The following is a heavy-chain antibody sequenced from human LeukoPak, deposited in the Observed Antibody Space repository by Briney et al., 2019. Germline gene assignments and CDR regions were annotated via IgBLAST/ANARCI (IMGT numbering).Heavy chain of an antibody. V-gene: IGHV4-31*03. CDR3: AREGGYYDSSGSALWYFDL. D-gene: IGHD3-22*01. J-gene: IGHJ2*01. Sequence: PSETLSLTCTVSGGSISSGGYYWSWIRQHPGKGLEWIGYIYYSGSTYYNPSLKSRVTISVDTSKNQFSLKLGSVTAADTAVYYCAREGGYYDSSGSALWYFDLWGRGTLVTVSS. CDR1: GGSISSGGYY. CDR2: IYYSGST.